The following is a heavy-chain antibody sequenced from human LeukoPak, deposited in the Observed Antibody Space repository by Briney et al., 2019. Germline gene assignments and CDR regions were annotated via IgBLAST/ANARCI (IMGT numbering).Heavy chain of an antibody. CDR3: ARDRPDTAMVYYFDY. Sequence: PSETLSLTCTVSGGSISSGSYYWSWIPQPAGKGLEWIGRIYTSGSTNYNPSLKSRVTISVDTSKNQFSLKLSSVTAADTAVYYCARDRPDTAMVYYFDYWGQGTLVTVSS. D-gene: IGHD5-18*01. CDR1: GGSISSGSYY. V-gene: IGHV4-61*02. CDR2: IYTSGST. J-gene: IGHJ4*02.